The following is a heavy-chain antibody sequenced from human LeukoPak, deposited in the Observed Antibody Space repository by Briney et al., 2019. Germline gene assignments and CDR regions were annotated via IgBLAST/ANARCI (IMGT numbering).Heavy chain of an antibody. CDR2: INPSGGST. CDR1: GYTFTSYY. CDR3: AVWRAGYNSETGLSY. J-gene: IGHJ4*02. Sequence: ASVKVSCKASGYTFTSYYMHRVRQAPGQGLEWMGIINPSGGSTSYAQKFQGRVTMTRDTSTSTVYMELSSLRSEDTAVYYCAVWRAGYNSETGLSYWGQGTLVTVSS. D-gene: IGHD5-24*01. V-gene: IGHV1-46*01.